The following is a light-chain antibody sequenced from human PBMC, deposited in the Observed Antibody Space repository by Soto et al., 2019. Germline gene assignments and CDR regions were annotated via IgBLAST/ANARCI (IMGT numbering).Light chain of an antibody. CDR1: QSVSSNY. CDR3: QQYGSSYT. Sequence: EIVLTQSPGTLSLSPGKRATLSCRASQSVSSNYLAWYQQKPGQAPRLLIYGASIRATGLPDRFSGSGSGTDFTLTISRLEPEDFAVYYCQQYGSSYTFGQGTKLEIK. CDR2: GAS. J-gene: IGKJ2*01. V-gene: IGKV3-20*01.